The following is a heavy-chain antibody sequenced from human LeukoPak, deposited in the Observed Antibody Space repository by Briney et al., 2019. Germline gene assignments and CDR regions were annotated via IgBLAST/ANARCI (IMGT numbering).Heavy chain of an antibody. J-gene: IGHJ6*02. CDR1: GYSFNTYW. CDR2: MYPGDSDI. D-gene: IGHD2-2*01. CDR3: ARRDGYCSSTSCYADYYYGMDV. V-gene: IGHV5-51*01. Sequence: GESLKISCQGSGYSFNTYWIGWVRQMPGKGLEWMGIMYPGDSDIRYSPSFKGQVTISADKSISTAYLQWASLKASDTAMYYCARRDGYCSSTSCYADYYYGMDVWGQGTTVTVSS.